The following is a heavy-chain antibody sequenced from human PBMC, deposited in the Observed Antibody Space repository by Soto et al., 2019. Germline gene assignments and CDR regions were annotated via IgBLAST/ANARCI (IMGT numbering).Heavy chain of an antibody. CDR2: IYSGGST. V-gene: IGHV3-53*02. CDR3: ASGALPNLSDISASYLHEYFDL. J-gene: IGHJ2*01. CDR1: GFSVSNNY. Sequence: EVQLVETGGGLIQPGGSLRLSCAASGFSVSNNYMSWVRQAPGKGLEWVSIIYSGGSTYYADSVKGRFTISTANASNTVYLHMHSVSGDGTAFSYSASGALPNLSDISASYLHEYFDLWGRGTLVIVAS. D-gene: IGHD3-22*01.